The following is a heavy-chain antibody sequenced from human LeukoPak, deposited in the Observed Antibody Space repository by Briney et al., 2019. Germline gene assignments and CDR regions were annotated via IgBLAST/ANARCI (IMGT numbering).Heavy chain of an antibody. CDR1: GFTFSSHW. CDR2: ISSTSNYI. CDR3: ARRRAIVGENTGLDS. D-gene: IGHD1-26*01. V-gene: IGHV3-21*01. J-gene: IGHJ4*02. Sequence: GGSLRLSCAASGFTFSSHWMNWVRQAPGKGLEWVSSISSTSNYIYYTDSVKGRFTVSRDNAKNSLYLQMSSLRGDDTAIYYCARRRAIVGENTGLDSWGQGTLVTVSS.